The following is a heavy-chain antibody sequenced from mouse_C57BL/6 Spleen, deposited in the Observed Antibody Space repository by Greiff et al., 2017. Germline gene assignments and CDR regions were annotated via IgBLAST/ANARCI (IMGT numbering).Heavy chain of an antibody. D-gene: IGHD1-3*01. CDR3: AITGSYAMDY. CDR2: IDPSDSYT. V-gene: IGHV1-59*01. Sequence: QVQLQQPGAELVRPGTSVKLSCKASGYTFTSYWMHWVKQRPGQGLEWIGVIDPSDSYTNYNQKFKGKATLTVDTSSSTAYMQLSSLTSEDSAVYYCAITGSYAMDYWGQGTSVTVSS. CDR1: GYTFTSYW. J-gene: IGHJ4*01.